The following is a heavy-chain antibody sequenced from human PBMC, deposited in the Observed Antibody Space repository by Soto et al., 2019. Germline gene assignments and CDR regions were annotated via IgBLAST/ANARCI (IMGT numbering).Heavy chain of an antibody. CDR2: ISYDGSNK. J-gene: IGHJ5*02. CDR1: GFTFSSYG. V-gene: IGHV3-30*18. D-gene: IGHD3-9*01. CDR3: AKDVPNLFDWLLSAHNWFDP. Sequence: QVQLVESGGGVVQPGRSLRFSCAASGFTFSSYGMHWVRQAPGKGLEWVAVISYDGSNKYYADSVKGRFTISRDNSKNTLYLQMNSLRAEDTAVYYCAKDVPNLFDWLLSAHNWFDPWGQGTLVTVSS.